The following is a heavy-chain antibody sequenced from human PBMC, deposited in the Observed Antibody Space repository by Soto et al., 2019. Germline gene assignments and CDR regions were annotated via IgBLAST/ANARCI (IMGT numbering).Heavy chain of an antibody. J-gene: IGHJ4*02. Sequence: QVQLVESGGGVVQPGRSLRLSCAASGFTFSSYAMHWVRQAPGKGLEWVAVISYDGSNKYYADSVKGRFTISRDNSKNTLYLQMNSLRAEDTAVYYCARDGGGILVVVAANSGYFDYWGQGTLVTVSS. V-gene: IGHV3-30-3*01. D-gene: IGHD2-15*01. CDR3: ARDGGGILVVVAANSGYFDY. CDR2: ISYDGSNK. CDR1: GFTFSSYA.